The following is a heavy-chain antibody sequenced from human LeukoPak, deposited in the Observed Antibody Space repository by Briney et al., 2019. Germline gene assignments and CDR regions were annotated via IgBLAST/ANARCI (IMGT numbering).Heavy chain of an antibody. D-gene: IGHD3-3*01. V-gene: IGHV3-21*01. CDR3: AREIQRRDFWSGYYPACYGMDV. Sequence: GGSLRLSCAASGFTFSSYSMNWVRQAPGKGLEWVSSISSSSSYIYYADSVKGRFTISRDNAKNSLYLQMNSLRAEGTAVYYCAREIQRRDFWSGYYPACYGMDVWGQGTTVTVSS. CDR2: ISSSSSYI. CDR1: GFTFSSYS. J-gene: IGHJ6*02.